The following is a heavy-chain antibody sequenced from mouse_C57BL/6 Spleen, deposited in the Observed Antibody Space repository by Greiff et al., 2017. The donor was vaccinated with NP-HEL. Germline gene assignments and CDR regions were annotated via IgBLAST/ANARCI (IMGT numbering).Heavy chain of an antibody. CDR1: GFSLTSYA. J-gene: IGHJ4*01. CDR2: IWTGGGT. Sequence: QVQLKESGPGLVAPSQSLSITCTVSGFSLTSYAISWVRQPPGKGLEWLGVIWTGGGTNYNSALTSRLSISKDNSKSQVFLKMNSQQTDDTARYYGASYYGSGYYAMDYWGQGTSVTVSS. CDR3: ASYYGSGYYAMDY. V-gene: IGHV2-9-1*01. D-gene: IGHD1-1*01.